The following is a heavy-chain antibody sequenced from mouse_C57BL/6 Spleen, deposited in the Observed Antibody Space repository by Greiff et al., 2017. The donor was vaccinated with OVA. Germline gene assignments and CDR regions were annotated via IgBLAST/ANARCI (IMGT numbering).Heavy chain of an antibody. D-gene: IGHD1-1*01. V-gene: IGHV1-26*01. CDR2: INPNNGGT. CDR3: APYYYGSFDY. Sequence: EVQLQQSGPELVKPGASVKISCKASGYTFTDYYMNWVKQSHGKSLEWIGDINPNNGGTSYNQKFKGKATLTVDKSSSTAYMELRSLTSEDSAVYYCAPYYYGSFDYWGQGTTLTVSS. CDR1: GYTFTDYY. J-gene: IGHJ2*01.